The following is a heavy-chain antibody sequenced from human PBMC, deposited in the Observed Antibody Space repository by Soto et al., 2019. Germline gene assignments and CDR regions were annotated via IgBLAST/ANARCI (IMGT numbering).Heavy chain of an antibody. Sequence: QLHLVQSGAVVKKPGASVTVSCSASGYPVTAYYMHWVRQAPGRGLAWMGGINPATGAAKYTQALQGRVTMTRDTPTRTFFMELSGLTSDDTDVFYCARGGGVGVAGSAAFDMWGQGSLVTGSS. V-gene: IGHV1-2*02. J-gene: IGHJ3*02. CDR2: INPATGAA. D-gene: IGHD3-3*01. CDR3: ARGGGVGVAGSAAFDM. CDR1: GYPVTAYY.